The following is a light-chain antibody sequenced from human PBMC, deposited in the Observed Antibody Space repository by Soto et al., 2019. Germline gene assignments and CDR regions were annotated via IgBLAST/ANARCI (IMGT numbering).Light chain of an antibody. Sequence: SYELTQSPSVSVSPGQTARITCSGDALPKKYVYWYQWRPGQAPLLIVYKDNERPSGIPERFSGSSSGPTATLTISGVKAKDEADYYCQSIDGTGSLYVFGGGTKVTVL. CDR3: QSIDGTGSLYV. V-gene: IGLV3-25*03. CDR1: ALPKKY. CDR2: KDN. J-gene: IGLJ1*01.